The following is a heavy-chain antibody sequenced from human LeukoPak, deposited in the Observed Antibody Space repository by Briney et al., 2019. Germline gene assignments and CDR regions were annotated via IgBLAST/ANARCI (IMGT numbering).Heavy chain of an antibody. CDR2: ITSKTDGGTT. V-gene: IGHV3-15*01. D-gene: IGHD3-9*01. CDR1: GFTFSNYW. J-gene: IGHJ3*01. Sequence: GGSLRLSCAASGFTFSNYWMSWVRQAPGKGLEWVGRITSKTDGGTTDYVAPVKGRFTISRDDAKNTLYLQMNSLKTDDTAVYYCTTDLRYFDRTGFAFDVWGQGTLVTVSS. CDR3: TTDLRYFDRTGFAFDV.